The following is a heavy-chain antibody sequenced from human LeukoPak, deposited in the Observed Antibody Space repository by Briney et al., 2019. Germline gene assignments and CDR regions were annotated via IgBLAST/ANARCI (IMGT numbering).Heavy chain of an antibody. CDR3: ARDNSLRDTAWWFDP. Sequence: ASVKVSCKASGYIFTSYDINWVRQATGQGLEWMGWMNPNTGNTGYAQKFQGRVTMTRNTSINTAYMELSSLRSEDTAMYYCARDNSLRDTAWWFDPWGQGTLVTVSS. J-gene: IGHJ5*02. D-gene: IGHD5-24*01. CDR1: GYIFTSYD. CDR2: MNPNTGNT. V-gene: IGHV1-8*01.